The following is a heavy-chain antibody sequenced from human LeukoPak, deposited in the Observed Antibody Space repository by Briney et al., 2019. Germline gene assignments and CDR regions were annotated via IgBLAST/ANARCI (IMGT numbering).Heavy chain of an antibody. CDR3: VKTYGYCSSTGCYVFDY. D-gene: IGHD2-2*01. V-gene: IGHV3-64D*09. CDR1: GFTFSSYA. CDR2: ITSNGDTT. J-gene: IGHJ4*02. Sequence: GGSLRLSCSASGFTFSSYAMHWVRQAPGKGLEYVSGITSNGDTTYYADSVKGRFTISRDNSKNTLYLQMSSLRAEDTAVYYCVKTYGYCSSTGCYVFDYWGQGTLVTVSS.